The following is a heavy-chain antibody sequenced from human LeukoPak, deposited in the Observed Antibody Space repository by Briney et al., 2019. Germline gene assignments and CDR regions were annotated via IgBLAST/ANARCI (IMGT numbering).Heavy chain of an antibody. CDR3: AKRETYYYDSSGYYAGPPPLWY. CDR1: GFTFSSYA. CDR2: ISGSGGST. D-gene: IGHD3-22*01. Sequence: QPGGSLRLSCAASGFTFSSYAMSWVRQAPGKGLEWVSAISGSGGSTYYADSVKGRFTISRDNSKNTLYLQMNSLRAEDTAVYYCAKRETYYYDSSGYYAGPPPLWYWGQGTLVTVSS. V-gene: IGHV3-23*01. J-gene: IGHJ4*02.